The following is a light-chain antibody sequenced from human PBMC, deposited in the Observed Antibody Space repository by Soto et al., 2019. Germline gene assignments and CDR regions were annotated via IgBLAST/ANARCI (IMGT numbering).Light chain of an antibody. CDR2: TAS. Sequence: DIQLTQSPASLSASVGDRVTVTCRASQTITTNLNWYQQKPGKAPQLLIYTASTLQSGVPSRFSGGGSGTEFTLTISSLQTEDLANYFCQQSYNSPRTFGQGTKVEVK. CDR1: QTITTN. V-gene: IGKV1-39*01. CDR3: QQSYNSPRT. J-gene: IGKJ1*01.